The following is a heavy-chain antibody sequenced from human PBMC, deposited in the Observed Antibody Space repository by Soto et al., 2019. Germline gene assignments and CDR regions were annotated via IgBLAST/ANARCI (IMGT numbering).Heavy chain of an antibody. CDR1: GYPFPSYG. D-gene: IGHD3-3*01. CDR3: ARDHYGYYDFWSGSRAFDI. V-gene: IGHV1-18*04. J-gene: IGHJ3*02. Sequence: ASLNVPCKSSGYPFPSYGIYWGRHAPGQGLEWMGWISAYNGNTNYAQKLQGRATMTTDTSTSTAYMELRSLRSDDTAVYYCARDHYGYYDFWSGSRAFDIWG. CDR2: ISAYNGNT.